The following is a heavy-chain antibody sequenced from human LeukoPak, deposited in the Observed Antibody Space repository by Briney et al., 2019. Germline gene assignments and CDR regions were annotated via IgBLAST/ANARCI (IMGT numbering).Heavy chain of an antibody. CDR1: GFTFNSYG. V-gene: IGHV3-30*02. CDR2: IRYDGRNE. J-gene: IGHJ5*02. CDR3: AKDPVNTAS. Sequence: PGGSLRLSCAAPGFTFNSYGMHWVRQAPGKGLEWVAFIRYDGRNEYYADSVRGRFIISRDNSNNTLFLQINSLRTEDTAVYYCAKDPVNTASWGQGTLVTVSS. D-gene: IGHD2-21*02.